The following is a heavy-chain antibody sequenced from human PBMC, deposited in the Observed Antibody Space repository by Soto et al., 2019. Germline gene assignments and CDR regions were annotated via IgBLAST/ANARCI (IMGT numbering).Heavy chain of an antibody. CDR2: ISYDGSNK. D-gene: IGHD2-21*02. CDR1: GFTFSSYG. J-gene: IGHJ4*02. Sequence: QVQLVESGGGVVQPGRSLRLSCAASGFTFSSYGMHWVRQAPGKGLEWVAVISYDGSNKYYADSVKGRFTISRDNSKNTLYLQMNSLRAEDTAEYYCAKAPYCGGDCYSEIDYWGQGTLVTVSS. V-gene: IGHV3-30*18. CDR3: AKAPYCGGDCYSEIDY.